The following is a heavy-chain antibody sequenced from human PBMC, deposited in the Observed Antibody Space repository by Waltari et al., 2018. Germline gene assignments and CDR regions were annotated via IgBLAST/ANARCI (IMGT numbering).Heavy chain of an antibody. CDR2: ISGSVTTI. CDR1: GFTFSSYG. CDR3: ARRFDS. J-gene: IGHJ4*02. Sequence: EVQLVESGGGLVEAGGTVSVTCAACGFTFSSYGMHWVRQAPGKGLEWFSYISGSVTTIYYADSVKGRFTISIDDAENSLYLQMNSLRAEDTALYYCARRFDSWGQGTRVTVSS. V-gene: IGHV3-48*03.